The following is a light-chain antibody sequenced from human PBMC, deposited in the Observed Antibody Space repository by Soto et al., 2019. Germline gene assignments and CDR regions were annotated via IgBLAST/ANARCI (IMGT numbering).Light chain of an antibody. CDR2: DVS. CDR3: SSYTSSSTLLYV. J-gene: IGLJ1*01. Sequence: QSVLTQPASVSGSPGQSITISCTGTSSDVGGYDYVSWYQQHPGRAPKLMIYDVSNRPSGVPNRFSGSKSGNTASLTISGLQAEDEADYYCSSYTSSSTLLYVFGPGTKVTVL. V-gene: IGLV2-14*01. CDR1: SSDVGGYDY.